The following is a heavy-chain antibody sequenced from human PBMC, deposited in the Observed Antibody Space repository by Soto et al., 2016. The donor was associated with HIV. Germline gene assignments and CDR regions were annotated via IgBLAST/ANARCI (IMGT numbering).Heavy chain of an antibody. CDR3: ARGGDGEFYFLDY. V-gene: IGHV3-33*01. J-gene: IGHJ4*02. D-gene: IGHD3-10*01. CDR1: GFNFKNYA. Sequence: VQLVESGGGVVQPGGSLRLSCAASGFNFKNYAVHWVRQSPGKGLEWVAVLWYDGSQDSYTNSVKGRFSIFRDNSKNMVYLQMNGLRAEDTAVYFCARGGDGEFYFLDYWGQGTLVTVSS. CDR2: LWYDGSQD.